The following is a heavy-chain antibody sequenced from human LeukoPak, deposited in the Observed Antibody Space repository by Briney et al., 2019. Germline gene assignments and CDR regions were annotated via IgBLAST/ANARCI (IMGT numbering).Heavy chain of an antibody. Sequence: SETLSLTCTVSGGAISSSNYYWGWIRQPPGMGLECIGSIYYSGTTSYNSSLKSRVTISVDTAKNQFSLTVTSVTAADTAVYYCARRDHDFWSGYGDTFRMWGQGTTVTVSS. J-gene: IGHJ3*02. V-gene: IGHV4-39*01. CDR1: GGAISSSNYY. D-gene: IGHD3-3*01. CDR3: ARRDHDFWSGYGDTFRM. CDR2: IYYSGTT.